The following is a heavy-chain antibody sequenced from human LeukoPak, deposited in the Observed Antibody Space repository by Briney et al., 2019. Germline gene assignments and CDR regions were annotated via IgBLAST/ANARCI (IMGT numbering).Heavy chain of an antibody. CDR2: ISGSGGST. Sequence: GGSLRLFCAASGFTVSSNYMSWVRQAPGKGLEWVSTISGSGGSTYYADSVKGRFTISRDNSKNTLYLQMNSLRAEDTAVYYCATAPSGSYFDYWGQGTLVTVSS. J-gene: IGHJ4*02. D-gene: IGHD1-26*01. CDR1: GFTVSSNY. CDR3: ATAPSGSYFDY. V-gene: IGHV3-23*01.